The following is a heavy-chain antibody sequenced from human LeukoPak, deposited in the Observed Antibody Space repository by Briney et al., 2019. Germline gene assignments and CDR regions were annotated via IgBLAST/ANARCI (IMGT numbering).Heavy chain of an antibody. J-gene: IGHJ4*02. V-gene: IGHV3-30*04. CDR1: GFTFSSYA. Sequence: PGRSLRLSCAASGFTFSSYAMHWVRQAPGKGLEWVALISYDGSNKYHADSVKGRFTISRDNSKNTLYLQMNSLRGEDTAVYYCARDYGGSSPFDYWGQGTLVTVSS. CDR2: ISYDGSNK. CDR3: ARDYGGSSPFDY. D-gene: IGHD4-23*01.